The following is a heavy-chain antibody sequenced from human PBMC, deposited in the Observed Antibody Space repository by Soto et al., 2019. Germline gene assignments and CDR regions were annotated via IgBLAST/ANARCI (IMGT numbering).Heavy chain of an antibody. CDR1: GGSISSSNW. V-gene: IGHV4-4*02. CDR2: IYHTGST. D-gene: IGHD2-21*01. CDR3: ARDSGGGADY. Sequence: QVQLQGSGPGLVKPSGTLSLTCVVSGGSISSSNWWSWVRQPPGKGLEWIGEIYHTGSTTYNPSLPSRVTISVDKPKNQFSLELSSVTAADTAVYYCARDSGGGADYWGQGTLVTVSS. J-gene: IGHJ4*02.